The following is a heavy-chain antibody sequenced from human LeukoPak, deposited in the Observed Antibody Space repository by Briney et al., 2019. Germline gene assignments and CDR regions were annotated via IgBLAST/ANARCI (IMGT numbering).Heavy chain of an antibody. CDR2: IYHSGST. D-gene: IGHD6-19*01. J-gene: IGHJ4*02. Sequence: SETLSLTCTVSGGSISSSSYYWGWIRQPPGKGLEWIGSIYHSGSTYYNPSLKSRVTISVDTSKNQFSLKLSSVTAADTAVYYCAREQWLRVTVAEHYFDYWGQGTLVTVSS. CDR1: GGSISSSSYY. CDR3: AREQWLRVTVAEHYFDY. V-gene: IGHV4-39*07.